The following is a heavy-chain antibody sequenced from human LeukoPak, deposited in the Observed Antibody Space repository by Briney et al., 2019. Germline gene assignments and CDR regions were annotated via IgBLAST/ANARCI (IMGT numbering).Heavy chain of an antibody. D-gene: IGHD3/OR15-3a*01. CDR1: GGSISSGGYY. CDR2: IYYSGST. CDR3: AREILTGWTSHYFDY. J-gene: IGHJ4*02. Sequence: SETLSLTCTVSGGSISSGGYYWSWIRQHPGKGLEWIGYIYYSGSTYYNPSLKSRVTISADTSKNQFSLKLSSVTAADTAVYYCAREILTGWTSHYFDYWGQGTLVTVSS. V-gene: IGHV4-31*03.